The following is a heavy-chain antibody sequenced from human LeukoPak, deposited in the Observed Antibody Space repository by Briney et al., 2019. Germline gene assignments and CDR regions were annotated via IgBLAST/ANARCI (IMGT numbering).Heavy chain of an antibody. J-gene: IGHJ5*02. CDR2: IKQDGSEK. CDR1: GFTFSGYD. D-gene: IGHD3-10*01. CDR3: ARDVRGSSITMVRGVVSYNWFDP. Sequence: GGTLRLSCAPSGFTFSGYDMSWVRQAPGKWLEWVANIKQDGSEKYYVDSVKGRFTISRDNDRNSLYLQMNSLRAEDTAVYYCARDVRGSSITMVRGVVSYNWFDPWGQGTLVTVSS. V-gene: IGHV3-7*01.